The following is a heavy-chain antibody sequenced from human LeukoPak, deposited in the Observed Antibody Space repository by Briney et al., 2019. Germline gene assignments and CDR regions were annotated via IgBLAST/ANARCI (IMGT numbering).Heavy chain of an antibody. CDR1: GFTFSSYW. CDR2: INSDGSST. V-gene: IGHV3-74*01. D-gene: IGHD4-17*01. J-gene: IGHJ4*02. Sequence: GGSLRLSCAASGFTFSSYWMHWVRQAPGKGLVWVSRINSDGSSTSYADSVKGRFTISRDNAKNTLYLQMNSLRAEDTAVNYCAREPTTGGFDYWGQGTLVTVSS. CDR3: AREPTTGGFDY.